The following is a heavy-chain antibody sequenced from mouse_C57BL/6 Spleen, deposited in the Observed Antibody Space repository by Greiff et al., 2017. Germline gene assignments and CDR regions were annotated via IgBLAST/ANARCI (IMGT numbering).Heavy chain of an antibody. CDR1: GYTFTEYT. V-gene: IGHV1-62-2*01. D-gene: IGHD2-3*01. CDR2: FYPGSGSI. Sequence: QVQLQQSGAELVKPGASVKLSCKASGYTFTEYTIHWVKQRSGQGLEWIGWFYPGSGSIKYNEKFKDKDTLTADKSSSTVYMELSRLTSEDSAVYFCARHEGDCYYEDYYAMDYWGQGTSVTVSS. CDR3: ARHEGDCYYEDYYAMDY. J-gene: IGHJ4*01.